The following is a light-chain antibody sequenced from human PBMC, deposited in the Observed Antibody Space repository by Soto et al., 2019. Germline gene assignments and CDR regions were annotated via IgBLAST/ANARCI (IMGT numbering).Light chain of an antibody. J-gene: IGKJ4*01. CDR1: QSVSTY. V-gene: IGKV3-11*01. CDR2: DAS. CDR3: QQRSNYPLT. Sequence: EIVLTQSPATLSLSPGERATLSCRASQSVSTYLAWYQQKPGQAPRLLIYDASNRATGSPARFSGSGSGTDYTLTISSLEPEDFAVYYCQQRSNYPLTFGGGTNMEIK.